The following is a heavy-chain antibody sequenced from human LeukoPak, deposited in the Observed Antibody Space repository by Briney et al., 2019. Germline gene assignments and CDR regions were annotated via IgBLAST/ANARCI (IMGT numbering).Heavy chain of an antibody. V-gene: IGHV3-7*01. Sequence: GGSLRLSCAASGFTFNSYWMSWVRQAPGKGLEWVANIKQDGSEKHYVDSVKGRLTVSRDNANNSLYLQMSSLRAEDTAVYYCARDSVIYGYWGQGTLVTVSS. J-gene: IGHJ4*02. CDR1: GFTFNSYW. D-gene: IGHD3/OR15-3a*01. CDR3: ARDSVIYGY. CDR2: IKQDGSEK.